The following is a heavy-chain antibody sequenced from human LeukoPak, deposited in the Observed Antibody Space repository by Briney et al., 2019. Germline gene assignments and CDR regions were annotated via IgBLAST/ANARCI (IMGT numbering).Heavy chain of an antibody. J-gene: IGHJ4*02. CDR3: ARVDRGVHFDY. CDR1: GGSIGYYY. CDR2: IHYSGTT. D-gene: IGHD3-10*01. V-gene: IGHV4-59*01. Sequence: PSETLSLTCTVSGGSIGYYYWSWIRQPPGKGQEWIAYIHYSGTTTYNPSLMSRVTMSVDTSKNQFSLKLTSVTAADTAVYYCARVDRGVHFDYWGQGALVTVSS.